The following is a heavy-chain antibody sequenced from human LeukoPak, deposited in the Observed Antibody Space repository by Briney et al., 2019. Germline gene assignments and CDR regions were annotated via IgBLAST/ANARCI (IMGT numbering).Heavy chain of an antibody. Sequence: GGSLRLSCAASGFTFSTYAMHWVRQAPGTGLEWVAVISYDGSKKYYADSVKGRFTISRDNSKNTLYLQMNSLRAEDTAVYSCARGIQTVFDAFDIWGQGTMVTVSS. J-gene: IGHJ3*02. V-gene: IGHV3-30-3*01. CDR3: ARGIQTVFDAFDI. CDR2: ISYDGSKK. CDR1: GFTFSTYA. D-gene: IGHD4-17*01.